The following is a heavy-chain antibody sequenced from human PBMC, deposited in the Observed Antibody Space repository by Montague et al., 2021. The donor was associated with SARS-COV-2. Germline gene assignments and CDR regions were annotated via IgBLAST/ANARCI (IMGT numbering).Heavy chain of an antibody. CDR1: GDSVSSSDHY. D-gene: IGHD4-17*01. CDR2: VYYSGYT. J-gene: IGHJ4*02. V-gene: IGHV4-39*01. CDR3: ARRRLREDYFDF. Sequence: SETLSLTCTVSGDSVSSSDHYWGWIRQPPGKGLEWFGIVYYSGYTYYXPSFKGRVTISIDASKNQFSLKLNSLTATDTAIYHCARRRLREDYFDFWGQGTLLTVSS.